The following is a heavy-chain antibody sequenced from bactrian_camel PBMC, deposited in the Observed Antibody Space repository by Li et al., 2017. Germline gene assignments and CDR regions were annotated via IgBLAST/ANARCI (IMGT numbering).Heavy chain of an antibody. CDR1: GPIYSSYC. Sequence: HVQLVESGGGTVQAGGSLRLSCRVSGPIYSSYCMAWFRQAPGQEREGVAAIDTGDGSTYYLNSVEGRFTISHDNAKNTLYLQMNGLKPEDTAMYHCAADHTLRTAIQALNGPYAYSYSGHGTQVTVS. V-gene: IGHV3S1*01. J-gene: IGHJ4*01. CDR3: AADHTLRTAIQALNGPYAYSY. CDR2: IDTGDGST. D-gene: IGHD1*01.